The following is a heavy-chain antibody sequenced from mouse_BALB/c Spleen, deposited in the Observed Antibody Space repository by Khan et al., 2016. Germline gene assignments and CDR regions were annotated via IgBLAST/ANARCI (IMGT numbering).Heavy chain of an antibody. CDR2: IYPGDGDT. J-gene: IGHJ2*01. Sequence: QVQLKQSGAELARPGASVKLSCKASGYTFTSYWMQWVKQRPGQGLEWIGAIYPGDGDTRYTQKFKGKATLTADKSSSTAYMQLSSLASEDSAVCYSASYYGSSDDYFDYWGQGTTLTVSS. CDR1: GYTFTSYW. D-gene: IGHD1-1*01. V-gene: IGHV1-87*01. CDR3: ASYYGSSDDYFDY.